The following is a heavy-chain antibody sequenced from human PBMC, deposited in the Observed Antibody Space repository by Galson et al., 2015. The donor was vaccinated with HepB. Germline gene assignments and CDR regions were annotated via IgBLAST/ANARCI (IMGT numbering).Heavy chain of an antibody. CDR3: ARDFARRHYDFWSGLYTGIDD. V-gene: IGHV6-1*01. CDR1: GDSVSSNIAA. J-gene: IGHJ4*02. D-gene: IGHD3-3*01. CDR2: TYYRSKWYT. Sequence: CAISGDSVSSNIAAWNWIRQSPSRGLEWLGRTYYRSKWYTDYAVSVKSRITITADTSKNHFSLQLNSVTPEDTAVYYCARDFARRHYDFWSGLYTGIDDWGQGTLGAVSS.